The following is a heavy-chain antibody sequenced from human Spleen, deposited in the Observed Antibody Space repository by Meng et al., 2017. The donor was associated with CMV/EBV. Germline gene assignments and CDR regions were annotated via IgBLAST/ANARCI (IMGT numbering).Heavy chain of an antibody. J-gene: IGHJ4*02. CDR2: IKQEGSEK. V-gene: IGHV3-7*01. CDR1: GFTFSSYW. CDR3: ARDSRGNSILYVFDY. Sequence: GESLKISCAASGFTFSSYWMSWVRQAPGKGLEWVANIKQEGSEKYYVDSVKGRFTISRDNAKNSLYLQMNSLRAEDTAVYYCARDSRGNSILYVFDYWGQGTLVTVSS. D-gene: IGHD4-23*01.